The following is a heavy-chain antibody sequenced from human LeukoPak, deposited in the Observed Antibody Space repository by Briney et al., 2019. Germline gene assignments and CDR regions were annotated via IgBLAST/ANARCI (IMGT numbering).Heavy chain of an antibody. CDR2: IYYSGST. V-gene: IGHV4-59*01. CDR1: GGSISSYY. Sequence: SETLSLTCTVSGGSISSYYWSWIRQPPGKGLEWIGYIYYSGSTNYNPSLKSRVTISVDTSKNQFSLKLSSVTAADTAVYYCARGPYYDSSGTVYNWFDPWGQGTLVTVSS. J-gene: IGHJ5*02. D-gene: IGHD3-22*01. CDR3: ARGPYYDSSGTVYNWFDP.